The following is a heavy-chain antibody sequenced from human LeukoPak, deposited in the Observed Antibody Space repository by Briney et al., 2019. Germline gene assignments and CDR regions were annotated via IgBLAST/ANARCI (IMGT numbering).Heavy chain of an antibody. CDR3: ARGSMVRERGYYYYYMDV. D-gene: IGHD3-10*01. CDR1: GNTFTSYD. V-gene: IGHV1-8*01. J-gene: IGHJ6*03. CDR2: MNPNSGNT. Sequence: ASVKVSCKASGNTFTSYDINWVRQATGQGLEWMGWMNPNSGNTGYAQKFQGRVTMTRNTSISTAYMELSSLRSEDTAVYYCARGSMVRERGYYYYYMDVWGKGTTVTVSS.